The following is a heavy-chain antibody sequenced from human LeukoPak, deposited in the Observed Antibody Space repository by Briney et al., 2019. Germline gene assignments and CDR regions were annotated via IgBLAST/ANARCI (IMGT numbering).Heavy chain of an antibody. CDR1: GFIFSGHV. CDR3: ARFLVPAAYYYGMDV. CDR2: ISYDGSNK. J-gene: IGHJ6*02. V-gene: IGHV3-30-3*01. Sequence: PGRSLRLSCAASGFIFSGHVMHWVRQAPGKGLEWVSLISYDGSNKDYADSVKGRFTISRDNAKNSLYLQMNSLRAEDTAVYYCARFLVPAAYYYGMDVWGQGTTVTVSS. D-gene: IGHD2-2*01.